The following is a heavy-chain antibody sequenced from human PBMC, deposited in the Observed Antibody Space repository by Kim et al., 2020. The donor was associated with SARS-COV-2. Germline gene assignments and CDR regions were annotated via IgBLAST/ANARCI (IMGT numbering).Heavy chain of an antibody. CDR1: GFTFSSYS. V-gene: IGHV3-21*01. CDR3: ARLGPLRSYWEVWFDP. Sequence: GGSLRLSCAASGFTFSSYSMNWVRQAPGKGLEWVSSISSSSSYIYYADSVKGRFTISRDNAKNSLYLQMNSLRAEDTAVYYCARLGPLRSYWEVWFDPWGRGTRVTVSS. D-gene: IGHD1-26*01. J-gene: IGHJ5*02. CDR2: ISSSSSYI.